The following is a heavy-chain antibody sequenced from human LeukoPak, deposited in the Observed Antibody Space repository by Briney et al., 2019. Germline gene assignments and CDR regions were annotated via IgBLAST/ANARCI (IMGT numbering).Heavy chain of an antibody. CDR1: GFTFSSYE. CDR2: ISGSGSTI. J-gene: IGHJ4*02. CDR3: ARVGATAYYFEY. D-gene: IGHD1-26*01. Sequence: QPGGSLRLSCAGSGFTFSSYEMNWVRQAPGKGLEWVSYISGSGSTIYYADSVKGRFTISRDNAKNSLYLQMNSLRAEDTAVYYCARVGATAYYFEYWGQGTLVTVSS. V-gene: IGHV3-48*03.